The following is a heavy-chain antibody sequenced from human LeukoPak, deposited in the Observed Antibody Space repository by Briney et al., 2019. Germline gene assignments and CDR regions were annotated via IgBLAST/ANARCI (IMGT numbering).Heavy chain of an antibody. V-gene: IGHV3-23*01. CDR2: MSGSGGST. J-gene: IGHJ6*02. CDR1: GFTFSSYA. CDR3: ARVRYGELDV. Sequence: GGSLRLSCAACGFTFSSYAMSWVRQAPGKGLEGVSSMSGSGGSTYYADSVKGRFTISRDDSKNTLYLQMNSLRADDTAVYYCARVRYGELDVWGQGTTVTVSS. D-gene: IGHD4-17*01.